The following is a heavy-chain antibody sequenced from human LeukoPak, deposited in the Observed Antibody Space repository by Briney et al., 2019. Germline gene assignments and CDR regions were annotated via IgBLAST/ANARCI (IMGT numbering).Heavy chain of an antibody. CDR1: GFTFSSYA. V-gene: IGHV3-13*01. J-gene: IGHJ4*02. CDR2: IGVPGDT. CDR3: ARASQRFGQYYFDS. Sequence: PGGSLRLSCAASGFTFSSYAMFWVRQAPGKGLESVSSIGVPGDTYYTASVKGRFTISRENARSSLYLQMNSLRAGDTAVYYCARASQRFGQYYFDSWGQGNLVTVSS. D-gene: IGHD3-10*01.